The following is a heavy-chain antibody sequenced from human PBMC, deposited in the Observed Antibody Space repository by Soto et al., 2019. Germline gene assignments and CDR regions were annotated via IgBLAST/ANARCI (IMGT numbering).Heavy chain of an antibody. CDR3: VRASGQQLQWIDP. V-gene: IGHV4-34*01. CDR1: GGSFSGYY. D-gene: IGHD6-13*01. CDR2: INHSGST. J-gene: IGHJ5*02. Sequence: PSETLSLTCAVYGGSFSGYYWSWIRQPPGKGLEWIGEINHSGSTNYNPSLKSRVTISVDTSKNQFSLKLSSVTAADTAVYYCVRASGQQLQWIDPWGQGTLVTVSS.